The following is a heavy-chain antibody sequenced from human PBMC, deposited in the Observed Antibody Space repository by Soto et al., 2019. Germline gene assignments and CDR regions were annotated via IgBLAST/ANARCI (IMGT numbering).Heavy chain of an antibody. D-gene: IGHD3-3*01. CDR3: ARGGPYDFWSGYYTGGWFDP. CDR2: IYYSGST. Sequence: SETLSLTCTVSGGSISSYYWSWIRQPPGKGLEWIGYIYYSGSTNYNPSLKSRVTISVDTSKNQFSLKLSSVTAADTAVYYCARGGPYDFWSGYYTGGWFDPWGQGTLVTVSS. J-gene: IGHJ5*02. CDR1: GGSISSYY. V-gene: IGHV4-59*01.